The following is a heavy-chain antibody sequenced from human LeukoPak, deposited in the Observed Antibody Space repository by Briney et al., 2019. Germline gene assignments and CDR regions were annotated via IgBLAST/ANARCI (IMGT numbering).Heavy chain of an antibody. V-gene: IGHV3-23*01. Sequence: GGSLRLSCAASGFTFNSYSMGWVRQAPGHGLEWFSAVSGSAYSKYYADSVKGRFTISRDNSKNTLYLQMNSLRAEDTAVYFCAKWMVRNDFWSGAFDIWGQGTMVTVSS. CDR2: VSGSAYSK. J-gene: IGHJ3*02. D-gene: IGHD3-3*01. CDR3: AKWMVRNDFWSGAFDI. CDR1: GFTFNSYS.